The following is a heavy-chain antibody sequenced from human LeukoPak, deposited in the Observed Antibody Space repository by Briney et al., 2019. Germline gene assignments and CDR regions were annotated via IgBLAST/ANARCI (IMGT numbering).Heavy chain of an antibody. J-gene: IGHJ4*02. CDR3: ARAGWRGSGYSLDY. D-gene: IGHD3-22*01. V-gene: IGHV4-59*01. CDR1: GGSISSYY. Sequence: SETLSLTCTVSGGSISSYYWSWIRQPPGKGLEWIGYIYYSESTNYNPSLKSRVTISVDTSKNQFSLKLSSVTAADTAVYYCARAGWRGSGYSLDYWGQGTLVTVSS. CDR2: IYYSEST.